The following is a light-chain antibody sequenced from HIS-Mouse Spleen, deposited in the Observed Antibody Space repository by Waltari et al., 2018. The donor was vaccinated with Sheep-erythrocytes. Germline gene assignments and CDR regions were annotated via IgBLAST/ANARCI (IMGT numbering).Light chain of an antibody. CDR1: SSDVGSYTL. J-gene: IGLJ3*02. CDR3: CSYAGSSTPWV. Sequence: QSALTQPPPVSRSPGQSITISCTGPSSDVGSYTLFSCHQQHPGNAPKLMIYEGSKRPSGVSNRFSGCKSGNTASLTISGLQAEDEADYYCCSYAGSSTPWVFGGGTKLTVL. V-gene: IGLV2-23*01. CDR2: EGS.